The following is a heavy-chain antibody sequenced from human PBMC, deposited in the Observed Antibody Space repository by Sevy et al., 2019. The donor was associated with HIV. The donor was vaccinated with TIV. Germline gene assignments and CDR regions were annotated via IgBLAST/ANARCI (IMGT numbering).Heavy chain of an antibody. CDR3: AKDSRGSNDPPFDY. Sequence: GGSLRLSCVASGFTFSSYAMSWVRQAPGKGLEWVSAISGSGGSTYYADSVKGRFTISRDNSKNTLYLQMNSLRAEDTAVYYCAKDSRGSNDPPFDYWGQGTLVTVSS. V-gene: IGHV3-23*01. D-gene: IGHD1-1*01. J-gene: IGHJ4*02. CDR1: GFTFSSYA. CDR2: ISGSGGST.